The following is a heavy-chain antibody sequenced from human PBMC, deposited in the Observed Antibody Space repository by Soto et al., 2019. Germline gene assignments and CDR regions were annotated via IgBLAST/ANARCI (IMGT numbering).Heavy chain of an antibody. Sequence: SETLSLTCTVSGGSISSSSYYWGWIRQPPGKGLEWIGSIYYSGSTYYNPSLKSRVTISVDTSKNQFSLKLSSVTAADTAVYYCARIRVGGGYDFAIRAPRPGYFDYWGQGTLVTVSS. V-gene: IGHV4-39*01. D-gene: IGHD5-12*01. CDR3: ARIRVGGGYDFAIRAPRPGYFDY. J-gene: IGHJ4*02. CDR1: GGSISSSSYY. CDR2: IYYSGST.